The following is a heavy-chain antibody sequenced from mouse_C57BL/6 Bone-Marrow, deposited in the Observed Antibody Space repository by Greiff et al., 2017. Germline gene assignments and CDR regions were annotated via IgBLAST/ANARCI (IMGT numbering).Heavy chain of an antibody. CDR3: ARGYDYDGFAY. J-gene: IGHJ3*01. CDR2: IYPRSGNT. D-gene: IGHD2-4*01. V-gene: IGHV1-81*01. Sequence: VQLQQSGAELARPGASVKLSCKASGYTFTSYGISWVKQRPGQGLEWIGEIYPRSGNTYYNEKFKGKATLTADKSSSTAYMELRSLTSEDAAVYFCARGYDYDGFAYWGQGTRVTVSA. CDR1: GYTFTSYG.